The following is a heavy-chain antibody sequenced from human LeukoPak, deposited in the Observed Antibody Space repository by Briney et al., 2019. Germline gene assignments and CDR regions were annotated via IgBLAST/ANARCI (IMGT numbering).Heavy chain of an antibody. J-gene: IGHJ4*02. CDR3: AKPPPDSSSWLFDY. D-gene: IGHD6-13*01. V-gene: IGHV3-23*01. Sequence: GGSLRLSCAASGFTFSTYAMSWVRQAPGKGLEWVSTISGNGGTTYYADSVKGRFTVSRDNSKNTLYLQMNSLRVEDTAVYYCAKPPPDSSSWLFDYWGQGTLATVSS. CDR2: ISGNGGTT. CDR1: GFTFSTYA.